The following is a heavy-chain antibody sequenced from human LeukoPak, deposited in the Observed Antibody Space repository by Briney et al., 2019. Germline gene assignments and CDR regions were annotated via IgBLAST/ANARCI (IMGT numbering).Heavy chain of an antibody. CDR2: IIPIFGTA. V-gene: IGHV1-69*06. D-gene: IGHD3-10*01. CDR3: ARDVMVRGHNWIDP. J-gene: IGHJ5*02. Sequence: LVKVSCKASGGTFSSYAISWVRQAPGQGLEWMGGIIPIFGTANYAQKFQGRVTITADKSTSTAYMELSSLRSEDTAVYYCARDVMVRGHNWIDPWGQGTLVTVSS. CDR1: GGTFSSYA.